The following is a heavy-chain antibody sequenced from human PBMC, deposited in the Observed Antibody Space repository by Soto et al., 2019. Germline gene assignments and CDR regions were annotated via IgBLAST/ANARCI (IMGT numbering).Heavy chain of an antibody. Sequence: QVQLVQSGAEVKKPGASVKVSCKASGYTFTSYDINWVRQATGQGLEWMGWMNPNSGNTGYAQKFQGRVTMTRNTSISTAHMELSSLRSQDTAVYYCARKGGSRRANWFDPWGQGTLVTVSS. CDR1: GYTFTSYD. CDR2: MNPNSGNT. D-gene: IGHD6-13*01. CDR3: ARKGGSRRANWFDP. V-gene: IGHV1-8*01. J-gene: IGHJ5*02.